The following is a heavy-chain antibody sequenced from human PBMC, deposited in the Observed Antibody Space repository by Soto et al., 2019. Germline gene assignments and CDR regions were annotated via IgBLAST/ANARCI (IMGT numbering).Heavy chain of an antibody. CDR2: ISYDGSEK. CDR1: VFTFNTYG. D-gene: IGHD1-7*01. J-gene: IGHJ4*02. Sequence: PGGSLRLSCAASVFTFNTYGMHGVRQAPGKGLEWVAFISYDGSEKYDGDSVKGRFTISRDNARNSLHLQMNRLGVDDTALYFCARATYNWNYEYWGQGAQVTVAS. V-gene: IGHV3-30*03. CDR3: ARATYNWNYEY.